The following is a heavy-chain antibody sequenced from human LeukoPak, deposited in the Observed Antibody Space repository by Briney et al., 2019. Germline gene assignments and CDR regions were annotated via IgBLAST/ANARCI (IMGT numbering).Heavy chain of an antibody. CDR2: IFYCGDT. CDR3: ARHSGSSPHYFDY. D-gene: IGHD1-26*01. V-gene: IGHV4-59*08. CDR1: GGSISNYY. J-gene: IGHJ4*02. Sequence: SETLSLTCTVSGGSISNYYWSWIRPPPGKRLEWIGYIFYCGDTNYNPSLKSRVTISVDTSKNQFSLSLSSVTAADTAVYYCARHSGSSPHYFDYWGQGTLVTVSS.